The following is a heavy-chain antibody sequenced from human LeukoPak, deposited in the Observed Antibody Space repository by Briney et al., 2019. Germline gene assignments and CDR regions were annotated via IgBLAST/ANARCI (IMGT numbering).Heavy chain of an antibody. V-gene: IGHV4-34*01. CDR3: ARHPSYYDRIDY. D-gene: IGHD3-22*01. J-gene: IGHJ4*02. CDR1: GGSFSGYY. Sequence: SETLSLTCAVYGGSFSGYYWTWIRQPPGKGLEWIGEITHSGSTNYNPSLKSRVTISIDTSKNQFSLQLSSVTAADTAVYYCARHPSYYDRIDYWGQGTLVTVSS. CDR2: ITHSGST.